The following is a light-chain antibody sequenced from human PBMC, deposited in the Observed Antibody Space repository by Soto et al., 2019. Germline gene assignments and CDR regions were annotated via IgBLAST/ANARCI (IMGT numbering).Light chain of an antibody. CDR3: CSYAGSSTPYV. CDR2: EGS. V-gene: IGLV2-23*01. CDR1: SSDVGSYNL. J-gene: IGLJ1*01. Sequence: QSALTQPASVSGSPGQSITISCTGTSSDVGSYNLVSWYQQHPGKAPKLMIYEGSKWPSGVSNRFSGSKSGNTASLTISGLQAEDEADYYCCSYAGSSTPYVFGTGTKLTVL.